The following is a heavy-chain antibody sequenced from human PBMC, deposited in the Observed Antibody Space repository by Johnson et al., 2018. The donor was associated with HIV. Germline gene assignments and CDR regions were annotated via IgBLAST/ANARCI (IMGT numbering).Heavy chain of an antibody. CDR3: ARDIMYLYAFDI. V-gene: IGHV3-30*03. CDR2: ISYDGTNK. CDR1: GFTFRSYG. Sequence: QVQLVESGGGVVQPGRSLRLSCAASGFTFRSYGMHWVRQAPGKGLEWVAVISYDGTNKYYADSVKGRFTISRDNAKNSLYLQMNSLRAEDTALYYCARDIMYLYAFDIWGQGTMVTVSS. D-gene: IGHD3-16*01. J-gene: IGHJ3*02.